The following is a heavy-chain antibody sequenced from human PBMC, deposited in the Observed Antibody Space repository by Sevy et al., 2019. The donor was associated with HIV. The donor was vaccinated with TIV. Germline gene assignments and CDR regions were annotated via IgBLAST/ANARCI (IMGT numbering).Heavy chain of an antibody. Sequence: KQSQTLSLTCTVSGGSFSSYYWSWIRQPPGKGLEWIGYIYYNGSTNSNPSLKSRVTISAHTSKNQFSLKLNSVTAADTAMYYCARGKVLFDYWGQGTLVTVSS. J-gene: IGHJ4*02. CDR3: ARGKVLFDY. D-gene: IGHD3-10*01. CDR1: GGSFSSYY. CDR2: IYYNGST. V-gene: IGHV4-59*01.